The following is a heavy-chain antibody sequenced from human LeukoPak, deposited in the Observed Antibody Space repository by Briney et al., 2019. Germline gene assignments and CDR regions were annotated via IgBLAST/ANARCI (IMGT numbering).Heavy chain of an antibody. V-gene: IGHV4-30-4*08. J-gene: IGHJ3*02. CDR2: IYYSGST. D-gene: IGHD3-3*01. CDR3: ARDHSDFWSGYYTDHRAFDI. CDR1: GGSISSGDYY. Sequence: PSETLSLXCTVSGGSISSGDYYWSWIRQPPGKGLEWIGYIYYSGSTYYNPSLKSRVTISVDTSKNQFSLKLSSVTAADTAVYYCARDHSDFWSGYYTDHRAFDIWGQGTMVTVSS.